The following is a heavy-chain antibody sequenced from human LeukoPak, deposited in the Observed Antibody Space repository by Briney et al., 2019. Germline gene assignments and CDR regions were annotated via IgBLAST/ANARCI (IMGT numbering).Heavy chain of an antibody. V-gene: IGHV7-4-1*02. J-gene: IGHJ1*01. D-gene: IGHD1-7*01. CDR1: GYTFTSYA. CDR2: INTNTGNP. CDR3: ARDYTVAIGTTTYFQH. Sequence: ASVKVSCKASGYTFTSYAMNWVRQAPGQGLEWMGWINTNTGNPTYAQGFTGRIVFSLDTSVSTAYLQISSLKPEDTAVYYCARDYTVAIGTTTYFQHWGQGTLVTVSS.